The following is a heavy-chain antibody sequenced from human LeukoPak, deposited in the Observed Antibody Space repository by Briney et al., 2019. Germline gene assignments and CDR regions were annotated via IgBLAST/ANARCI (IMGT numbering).Heavy chain of an antibody. CDR2: IIPILGIA. D-gene: IGHD2-2*01. V-gene: IGHV1-69*04. CDR3: ARDKDIVVVPAARGYYYYGMDV. CDR1: GGTFSSYA. J-gene: IGHJ6*02. Sequence: SVKVSCKASGGTFSSYAISWVRQAPGQGLEWMGRIIPILGIANYAQKLQGRVTITADKSTSTAYMELSSLRSEDTAVYYCARDKDIVVVPAARGYYYYGMDVWGQGTTVTVSS.